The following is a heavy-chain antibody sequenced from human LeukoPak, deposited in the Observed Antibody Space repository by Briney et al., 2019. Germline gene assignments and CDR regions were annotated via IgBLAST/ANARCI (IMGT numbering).Heavy chain of an antibody. CDR1: GGTFSSYA. V-gene: IGHV1-69*04. Sequence: SVKVSCKASGGTFSSYAISWVRQAPGQGREWMGRIIPILGIANYAQKFQGRVTITADKATSTAYMELSSLRSEDPAVYYCARTLPAANGNWFDPWGQGTLVTVSS. D-gene: IGHD2-2*01. CDR2: IIPILGIA. J-gene: IGHJ5*02. CDR3: ARTLPAANGNWFDP.